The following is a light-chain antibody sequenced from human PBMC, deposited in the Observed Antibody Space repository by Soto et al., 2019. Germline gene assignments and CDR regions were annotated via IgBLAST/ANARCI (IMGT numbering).Light chain of an antibody. J-gene: IGKJ1*01. CDR3: QQYKKWPRT. Sequence: EIVMTQSPSTLSFCPWEIATLSCRASQSVSSNFAWYQQKPGQAPRLLIYDASTRATGIPARFSGSGSETEFTLTISSLQSEDFAVYYCQQYKKWPRTFGHGTKVDIK. CDR1: QSVSSN. CDR2: DAS. V-gene: IGKV3-15*01.